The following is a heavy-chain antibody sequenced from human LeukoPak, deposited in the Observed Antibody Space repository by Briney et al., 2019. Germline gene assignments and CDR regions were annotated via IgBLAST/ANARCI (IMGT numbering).Heavy chain of an antibody. CDR3: ASNGYDYVWGGYRSL. V-gene: IGHV4-30-2*01. CDR2: IYHSGST. CDR1: GGSISSGGYS. J-gene: IGHJ4*02. Sequence: SETLSLTCAVSGGSISSGGYSWSWIRQPPGKGLEWIGYIYHSGSTYYNPSLKSRVTISVDRSKNQFSLKLSSVTAADTAVYYCASNGYDYVWGGYRSLWGQGTLVTVSS. D-gene: IGHD3-16*02.